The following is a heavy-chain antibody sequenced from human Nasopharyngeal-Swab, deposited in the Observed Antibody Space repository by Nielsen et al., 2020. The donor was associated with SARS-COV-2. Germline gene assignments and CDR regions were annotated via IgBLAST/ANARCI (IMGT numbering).Heavy chain of an antibody. D-gene: IGHD6-19*01. CDR2: IFSNDEK. J-gene: IGHJ6*02. Sequence: PGKALGWLAHIFSNDEKSYSTSLKSRLTISKDTSKSQVVLTMTNMDPVDTATYYCARMVRSGWPLIHYYYGMDVWGQGTTVTVSS. CDR3: ARMVRSGWPLIHYYYGMDV. V-gene: IGHV2-26*01.